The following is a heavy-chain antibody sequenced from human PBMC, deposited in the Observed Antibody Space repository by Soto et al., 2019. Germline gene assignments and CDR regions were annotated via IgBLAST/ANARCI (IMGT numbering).Heavy chain of an antibody. CDR3: ARTDYLFSTLTYYFDY. D-gene: IGHD3-16*01. V-gene: IGHV1-2*02. CDR2: INPVNGVP. CDR1: GYTFTGYY. J-gene: IGHJ4*02. Sequence: QVQLVQSGAEVKKPGASVKVSCKASGYTFTGYYVNWARQAPGQGLEWMGWINPVNGVPNYAQKFQGRVTLSRDTSINTAYMELSRLTSDDTAMYYCARTDYLFSTLTYYFDYWGQGTLVTVSS.